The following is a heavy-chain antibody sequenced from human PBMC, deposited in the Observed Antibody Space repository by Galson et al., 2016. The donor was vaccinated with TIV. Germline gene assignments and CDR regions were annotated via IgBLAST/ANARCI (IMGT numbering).Heavy chain of an antibody. CDR3: ARAGVGAARDGGDY. J-gene: IGHJ4*02. V-gene: IGHV1-69*04. Sequence: SVKVSCKASGGTFNIYAISWARQAPGQGLEWMGRIIPIIGMTNYAQKFQGRVTITADTSTNTAYMELGSLRSEDTAIYYCARAGVGAARDGGDYWGQGTLVTVSS. CDR2: IIPIIGMT. D-gene: IGHD6-6*01. CDR1: GGTFNIYA.